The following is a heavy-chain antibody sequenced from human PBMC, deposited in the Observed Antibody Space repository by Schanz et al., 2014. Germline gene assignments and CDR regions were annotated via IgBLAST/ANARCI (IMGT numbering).Heavy chain of an antibody. D-gene: IGHD2-21*02. CDR3: ARPSDSSWYMDV. CDR2: ISGSGGST. Sequence: EVHLLESGGGLVQPGGSLRLSCAASGFSFSIFAMTWVRQAPGQGLEWVSAISGSGGSTVYADSVKGRFTISRDNSNNTVFLQMNSLRAEDTAVYYCARPSDSSWYMDVWGKGTTXTVSS. CDR1: GFSFSIFA. V-gene: IGHV3-23*01. J-gene: IGHJ6*03.